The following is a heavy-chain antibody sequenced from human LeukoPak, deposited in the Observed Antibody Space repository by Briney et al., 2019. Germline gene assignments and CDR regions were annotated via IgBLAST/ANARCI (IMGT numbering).Heavy chain of an antibody. Sequence: PRGSLRLSCAASGFTFSSYWMHWVRQAPGEGLGWVSYINSGGSTTYYAHSVKGRFTISRDNAKNTLYLQMNSLRAADTAVYYCAGDPTVEGWGLGVWGQGTTVTVSS. D-gene: IGHD4-23*01. CDR1: GFTFSSYW. J-gene: IGHJ6*02. V-gene: IGHV3-48*04. CDR3: AGDPTVEGWGLGV. CDR2: INSGGSTT.